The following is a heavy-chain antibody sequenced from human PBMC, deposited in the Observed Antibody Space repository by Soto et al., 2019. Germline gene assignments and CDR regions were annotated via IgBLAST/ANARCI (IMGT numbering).Heavy chain of an antibody. D-gene: IGHD2-15*01. CDR2: IRQDGNQK. CDR3: ARVNVIVLTKYYYYMEV. CDR1: EFTFSNYW. Sequence: GGSLRLSCAGSEFTFSNYWMTWVRQAPGKGLEWVANIRQDGNQKYYVGSVEGRFSISRDNAKNSLYLEMNSLRAEDTAVYYCARVNVIVLTKYYYYMEVWGRGTTVTV. V-gene: IGHV3-7*01. J-gene: IGHJ6*03.